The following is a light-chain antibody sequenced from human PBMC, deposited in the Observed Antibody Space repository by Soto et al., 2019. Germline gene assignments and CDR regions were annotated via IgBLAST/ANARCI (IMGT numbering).Light chain of an antibody. CDR1: SSNIGNNY. Sequence: QSVLTQPPSVSAAPGQKVTISCSGSSSNIGNNYVSWYQQFPGTASKLLIYDNNKRPSGIPDRFSGSKSGTSATLGITGLQTGDEADYYCGTWDSSLSVSYVFGTGTKLTVL. J-gene: IGLJ1*01. V-gene: IGLV1-51*01. CDR3: GTWDSSLSVSYV. CDR2: DNN.